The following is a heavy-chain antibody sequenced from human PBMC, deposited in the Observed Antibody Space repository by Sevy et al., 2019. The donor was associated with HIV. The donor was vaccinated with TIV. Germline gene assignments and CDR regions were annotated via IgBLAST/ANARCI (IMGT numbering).Heavy chain of an antibody. CDR2: IYHSGST. Sequence: SETLSLTCAVSGGSISSGGYSWSWIRQPPGKGLEWIGYIYHSGSTYYNPSLKSRVTISVDRSKNQFSLKLSSVTAADTAVYYCVRAASWTTVFDYWGQRTLVTVSS. CDR1: GGSISSGGYS. J-gene: IGHJ4*02. CDR3: VRAASWTTVFDY. V-gene: IGHV4-30-2*01. D-gene: IGHD4-17*01.